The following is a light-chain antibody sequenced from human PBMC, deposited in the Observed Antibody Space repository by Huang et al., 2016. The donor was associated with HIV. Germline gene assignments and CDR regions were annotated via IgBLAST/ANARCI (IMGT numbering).Light chain of an antibody. CDR3: HQYGTSPLT. V-gene: IGKV3D-20*01. J-gene: IGKJ4*01. CDR1: PTIKNTL. CDR2: DTS. Sequence: EIVLTQSPATLSLSPGDGATLSCGASPTIKNTLLAWYQHKPGLAPRLLIFDTSTRATGIPDRFSASGSGSNFTLTIGRLEPEDFAVYYCHQYGTSPLTFGGGSQVEIK.